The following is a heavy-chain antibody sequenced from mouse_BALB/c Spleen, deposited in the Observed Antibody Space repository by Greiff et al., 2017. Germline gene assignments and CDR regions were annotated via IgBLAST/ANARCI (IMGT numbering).Heavy chain of an antibody. D-gene: IGHD1-1*01. J-gene: IGHJ4*01. CDR2: IDPENGDT. CDR3: PITTVVADYAMDD. Sequence: VQLQQSGAELVRSGASVKLSCTASGFNIKDYYMHWVKQRPEQGLEWIGWIDPENGDTEYAPKFQGKATMTADTSSNTAYLQLSSLTSEDTAVYYCPITTVVADYAMDDWGQGTSVTVSS. V-gene: IGHV14-4*02. CDR1: GFNIKDYY.